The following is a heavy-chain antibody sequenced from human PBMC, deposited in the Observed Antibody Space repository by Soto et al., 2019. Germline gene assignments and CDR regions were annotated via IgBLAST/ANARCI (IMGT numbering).Heavy chain of an antibody. CDR1: GFTFSSSA. J-gene: IGHJ4*02. Sequence: EVQLLESGGGLVQPGGSLRLSCAVSGFTFSSSAMAWVRQAPGEGLEWVSSISGSGVATFYADSVKGRFTISRDNSKNTPHLQMKRLGAGGPAVDHRAKMAYFGDPPGGDSWGQGTLVTVSS. V-gene: IGHV3-23*01. D-gene: IGHD3-10*01. CDR2: ISGSGVAT. CDR3: AKMAYFGDPPGGDS.